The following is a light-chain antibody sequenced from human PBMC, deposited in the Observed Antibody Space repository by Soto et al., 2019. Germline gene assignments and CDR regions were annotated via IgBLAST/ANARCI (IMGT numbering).Light chain of an antibody. CDR3: QSYDSSLSGWV. CDR1: SSNIGAGYD. J-gene: IGLJ3*02. CDR2: GNS. Sequence: QPVLTQPPSVSGAPGQRVTISCTGSSSNIGAGYDVHWYQQLPGTAPKLLIYGNSNRPSGVPDRFSGSKSGTSASLAITGLQAEDEADYYRQSYDSSLSGWVFGGGNKLTVL. V-gene: IGLV1-40*01.